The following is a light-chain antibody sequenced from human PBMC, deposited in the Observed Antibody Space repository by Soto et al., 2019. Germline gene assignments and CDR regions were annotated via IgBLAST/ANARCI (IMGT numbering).Light chain of an antibody. Sequence: EIVMTQSPATLSVSPGERATLSCRASQSVSSNLACYQQKPGQAPRLLIYGASTRATGIPARFSGSGSGTEFTLTISSLQSEDFAVYYCQQYNNWLLITFGQGTRLEIK. V-gene: IGKV3-15*01. CDR3: QQYNNWLLIT. CDR2: GAS. J-gene: IGKJ5*01. CDR1: QSVSSN.